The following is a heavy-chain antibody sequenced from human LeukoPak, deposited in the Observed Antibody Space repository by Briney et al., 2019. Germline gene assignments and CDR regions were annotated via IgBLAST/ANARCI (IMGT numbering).Heavy chain of an antibody. D-gene: IGHD2-15*01. CDR2: IYTSGST. Sequence: PSETLSLTCTVSGGSISSYYWSWIRQPPGKGLEWIGYIYTSGSTNYNPTLKSRVTISVDTSKNQFSLKLSSVTAADTAVYYCARHRPDCSGGSCSVGWFDPWGQGTLVTVSS. CDR3: ARHRPDCSGGSCSVGWFDP. J-gene: IGHJ5*02. CDR1: GGSISSYY. V-gene: IGHV4-4*09.